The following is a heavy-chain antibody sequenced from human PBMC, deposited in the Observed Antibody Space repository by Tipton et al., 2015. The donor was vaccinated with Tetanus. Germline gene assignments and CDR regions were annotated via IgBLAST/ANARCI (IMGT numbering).Heavy chain of an antibody. V-gene: IGHV4-38-2*01. CDR3: ARWGTYYYDSSGNYYFDY. J-gene: IGHJ4*02. CDR1: GYSISSGYY. D-gene: IGHD3-22*01. Sequence: TLSLTCAVSGYSISSGYYWGWIRQPPGKGLEWIGSIFHSGSPYYNPSLKSRVPISVDTSKNQVPLKLSSVTAADTAVYYCARWGTYYYDSSGNYYFDYWGQGTLVTVSS. CDR2: IFHSGSP.